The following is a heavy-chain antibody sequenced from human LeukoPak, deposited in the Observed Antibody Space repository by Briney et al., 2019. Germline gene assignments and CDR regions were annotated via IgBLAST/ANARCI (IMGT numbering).Heavy chain of an antibody. J-gene: IGHJ5*02. Sequence: ASVKVSCKASGYTFTSYGISWVRQAPGQGLEWMGWINPNSGGTNYAQKFQGRVTMTRDTSISTAYMELSRLGSDDTAVYYCARERGPLTVTTRGNKNWFDPWGQGTLVTVSS. CDR1: GYTFTSYG. D-gene: IGHD4-17*01. V-gene: IGHV1-2*02. CDR2: INPNSGGT. CDR3: ARERGPLTVTTRGNKNWFDP.